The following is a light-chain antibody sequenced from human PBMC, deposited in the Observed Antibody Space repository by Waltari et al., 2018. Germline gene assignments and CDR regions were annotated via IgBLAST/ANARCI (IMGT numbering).Light chain of an antibody. J-gene: IGLJ2*01. CDR3: HSRDSSGDVV. CDR1: SLRTYY. CDR2: GKN. Sequence: SSELTQDPAVSVALGQTVRITCQGDSLRTYYVSWFHQKPGQAPALVLYGKNNRPSGIPDRFSASSSGSTASLTIIGAQAEDEADYYCHSRDSSGDVVIGGGTKLTVV. V-gene: IGLV3-19*01.